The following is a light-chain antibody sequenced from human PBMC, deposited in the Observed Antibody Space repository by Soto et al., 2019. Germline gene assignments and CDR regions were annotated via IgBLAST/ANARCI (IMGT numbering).Light chain of an antibody. CDR3: AAWDDSLSGYV. CDR2: SNT. CDR1: SSNIGSNS. Sequence: QSVLTQPPSASGTPGQRVTISCSGSSSNIGSNSVYWYQQLPGTAPKLLIYSNTQRPSGVPDRFSGSKSGTSASLAISGLRFEDEAEDYCAAWDDSLSGYVFGTGTKVTVL. J-gene: IGLJ1*01. V-gene: IGLV1-47*02.